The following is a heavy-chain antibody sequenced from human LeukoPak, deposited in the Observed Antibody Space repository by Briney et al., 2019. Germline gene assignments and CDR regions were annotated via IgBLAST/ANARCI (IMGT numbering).Heavy chain of an antibody. D-gene: IGHD3-3*01. CDR1: GGSFSGYY. CDR2: INHSGST. Sequence: PSETLSLTCAVYGGSFSGYYWSWIRQPPGKGLEWIGEINHSGSTNYNPSLESRVTLSVNTSNNQFALKLGSVTAADTGIYYCARSGAIFGVVVIRSYFDYWGQGIRVTVSS. V-gene: IGHV4-34*01. CDR3: ARSGAIFGVVVIRSYFDY. J-gene: IGHJ4*02.